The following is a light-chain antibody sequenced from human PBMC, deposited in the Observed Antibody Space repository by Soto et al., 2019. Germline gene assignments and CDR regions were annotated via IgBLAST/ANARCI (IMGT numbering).Light chain of an antibody. CDR1: QSMSDS. CDR2: SGS. J-gene: IGKJ2*01. Sequence: DIQLTQSPSSLSASVGDRVTISCRASQSMSDSLNWYQQKSGKAPKLLIYSGSTLETGVTSRFSGSGSGTDFTLTISSLQPEDFGTYFCQQSYSNSYTFGQGTTLEIK. V-gene: IGKV1-39*01. CDR3: QQSYSNSYT.